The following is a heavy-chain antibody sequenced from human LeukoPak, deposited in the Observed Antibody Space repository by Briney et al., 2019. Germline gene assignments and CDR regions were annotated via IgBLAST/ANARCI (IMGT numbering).Heavy chain of an antibody. D-gene: IGHD3-22*01. J-gene: IGHJ4*02. CDR1: GFTFSSYS. CDR3: ASPYYYESSGYYYY. CDR2: ITRSSSYI. Sequence: TGGSLRLYCAASGFTFSSYSMNWVRQAPGKGLEWVSSITRSSSYINYADSVKGPFTISRDNAKNSLYLQMNSLRAEDTAVYYCASPYYYESSGYYYYWGQGTLVTVSS. V-gene: IGHV3-21*01.